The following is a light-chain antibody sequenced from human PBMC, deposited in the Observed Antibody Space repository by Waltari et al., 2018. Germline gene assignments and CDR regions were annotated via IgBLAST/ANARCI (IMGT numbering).Light chain of an antibody. CDR2: SNN. CDR1: SSNIGSNT. Sequence: QSVLTQPPSASGTPGQRVTISCSGSSSNIGSNTVNWYQQLPGTAPKLLIYSNNRRPAGVPDRFSGSKSGTSASLAISGLQSEDEADYYCAAGDDSLNGNVFGSGTKVTVL. V-gene: IGLV1-44*01. CDR3: AAGDDSLNGNV. J-gene: IGLJ6*01.